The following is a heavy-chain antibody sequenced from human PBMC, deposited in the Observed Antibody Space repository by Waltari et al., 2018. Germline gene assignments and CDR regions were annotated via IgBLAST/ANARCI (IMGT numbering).Heavy chain of an antibody. V-gene: IGHV4-39*07. CDR1: GVSFSGDNTY. CDR3: ARGGSSYYDAYGT. J-gene: IGHJ3*02. CDR2: IYSTGST. Sequence: QLQLQESGPGLVKPSETLSLTCTVSGVSFSGDNTYWGWIRHPPGEGLEWVGSIYSTGSTYYKTSLKSRVTISIDTPNNQFSLKLTSVTAADTAVYFCARGGSSYYDAYGTWGQGTMVTVSS. D-gene: IGHD1-26*01.